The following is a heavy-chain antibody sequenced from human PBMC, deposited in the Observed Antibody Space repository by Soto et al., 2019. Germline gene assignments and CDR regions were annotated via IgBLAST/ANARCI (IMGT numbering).Heavy chain of an antibody. J-gene: IGHJ6*02. V-gene: IGHV3-13*01. CDR3: TRQTPPTGMEV. Sequence: EVQLVESGGGLVQPGGSLRLSCAASGFTLSSYDIHWVRQATGEGLAWVSGIGSGGDTHYADSVKGRFINSREDGKNSLYLQMNNLRVGDTAVYYCTRQTPPTGMEVWGQGATVTASS. CDR2: IGSGGDT. CDR1: GFTLSSYD. D-gene: IGHD3-9*01.